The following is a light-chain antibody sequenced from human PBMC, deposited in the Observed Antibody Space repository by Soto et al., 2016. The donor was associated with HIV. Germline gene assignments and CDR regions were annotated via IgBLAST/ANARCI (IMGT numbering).Light chain of an antibody. J-gene: IGLJ2*01. CDR2: DDS. CDR1: NIGSKS. CDR3: QVWDSSSDHVV. Sequence: SYELTQPPSVSVAPGKTARITCGGNNIGSKSVHWYQQKSGQAPVLVVHDDSHRPSGIPERFSGSNSGNTATLTISRVEAGDEADYSCQVWDSSSDHVVFGGGTKLTVL. V-gene: IGLV3-21*03.